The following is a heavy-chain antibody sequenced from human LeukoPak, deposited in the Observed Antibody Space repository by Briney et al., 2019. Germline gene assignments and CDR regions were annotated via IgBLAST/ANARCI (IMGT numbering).Heavy chain of an antibody. CDR1: GYTFTSYG. J-gene: IGHJ4*02. CDR2: ISAYNGNT. Sequence: GVSVKVSCKASGYTFTSYGISWVRQAPGQGLEWMGWISAYNGNTNYAQKLQGRVTMTTDTSTSTAHMELRSLRSDDTAVYYCAREYDYGDLYFDYWGQGTLVTVSS. CDR3: AREYDYGDLYFDY. V-gene: IGHV1-18*01. D-gene: IGHD4-17*01.